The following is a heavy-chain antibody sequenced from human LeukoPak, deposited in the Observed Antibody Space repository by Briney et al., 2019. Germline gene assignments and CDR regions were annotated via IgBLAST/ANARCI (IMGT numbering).Heavy chain of an antibody. CDR2: ISGSGGST. J-gene: IGHJ5*02. D-gene: IGHD1-26*01. CDR1: GFTFSSYA. Sequence: PGGSLRLSCAASGFTFSSYAMSWVRQAPGKGLEWVSAISGSGGSTYYADSVKGRFTISRDNSKNTLYLQMNSLRAEDTAVYYCAKDIPSGSYGRDNRFDPWGQGTLVTVSS. V-gene: IGHV3-23*01. CDR3: AKDIPSGSYGRDNRFDP.